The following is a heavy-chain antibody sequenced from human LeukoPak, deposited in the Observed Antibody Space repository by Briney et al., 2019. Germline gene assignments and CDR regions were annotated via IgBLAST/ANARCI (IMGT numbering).Heavy chain of an antibody. Sequence: GGSLRLSCAASGFIVSSNYMSWVRQAPGKGLEWVSVIYSGGSTYYADSVRGRFTIARDNSKNTLYLQMNSLRAEDTAVYYCARGGYDFGAFFDYWGQGTLVTVSS. V-gene: IGHV3-53*01. J-gene: IGHJ4*02. CDR2: IYSGGST. CDR1: GFIVSSNY. CDR3: ARGGYDFGAFFDY. D-gene: IGHD5-12*01.